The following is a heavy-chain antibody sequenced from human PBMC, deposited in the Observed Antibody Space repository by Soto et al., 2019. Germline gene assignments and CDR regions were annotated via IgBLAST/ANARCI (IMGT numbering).Heavy chain of an antibody. Sequence: ASVKVSCKASGYTFTSYDINWVRQATGQGLEWMGWMNPNSGNTGYAQKFQGRVTMTRNTSISTAYMELSSLRSEDTAVYYCAFYRSGWYKTYYYMVARPKGPRSPVP. D-gene: IGHD6-13*01. CDR1: GYTFTSYD. CDR2: MNPNSGNT. J-gene: IGHJ6*03. CDR3: AFYRSGWYKTYYYMVA. V-gene: IGHV1-8*01.